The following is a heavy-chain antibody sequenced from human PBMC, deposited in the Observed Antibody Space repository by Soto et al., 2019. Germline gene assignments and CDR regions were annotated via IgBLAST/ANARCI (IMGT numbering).Heavy chain of an antibody. CDR3: ASLYCSGGSCYPAYFDY. CDR1: GDSVFGYY. D-gene: IGHD2-15*01. Sequence: SETLYLTCTVSGDSVFGYYWSWIRQPPGKGLEWIGYIYYSGSTNYNPSLKSRVTISVDTSKSQFSLKLSSVTAADTAVYYCASLYCSGGSCYPAYFDYWGQGTLVRVSS. J-gene: IGHJ4*02. CDR2: IYYSGST. V-gene: IGHV4-59*02.